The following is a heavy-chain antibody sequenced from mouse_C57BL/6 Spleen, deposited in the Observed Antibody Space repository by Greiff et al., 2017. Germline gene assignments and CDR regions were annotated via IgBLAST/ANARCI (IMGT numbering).Heavy chain of an antibody. CDR2: ISDGGSYT. V-gene: IGHV5-4*01. CDR3: AIDRITTGGGYYIDY. Sequence: EVKVVESGGGLVKPGGSLKLSCAASGFTFSSYAMSWVRQTPEKRLEWVATISDGGSYTYYPDNVKGRFTISRDNAKNNLYLQMSHLKSEDTAMYSCAIDRITTGGGYYIDYWGQGTTLTVSS. CDR1: GFTFSSYA. J-gene: IGHJ2*01. D-gene: IGHD1-1*01.